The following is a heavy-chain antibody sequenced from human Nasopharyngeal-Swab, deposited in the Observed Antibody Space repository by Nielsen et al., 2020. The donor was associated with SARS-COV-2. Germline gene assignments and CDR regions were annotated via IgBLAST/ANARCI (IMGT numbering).Heavy chain of an antibody. CDR3: AKELHSTHAFDF. Sequence: SETLSLTCVVSGGSITSSNYWSWVRQSPGKGLEWIAEIYHTGDIYLNPSLSSRVTISVDKSNNQFSLKLSSVTAADTAVYFCAKELHSTHAFDFWGQGTMVTVSS. CDR2: IYHTGDI. CDR1: GGSITSSNY. V-gene: IGHV4-4*02. J-gene: IGHJ3*01.